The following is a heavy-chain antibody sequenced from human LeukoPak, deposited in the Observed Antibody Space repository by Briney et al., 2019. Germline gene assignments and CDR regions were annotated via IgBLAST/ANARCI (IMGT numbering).Heavy chain of an antibody. J-gene: IGHJ6*02. CDR2: ISGSGGST. Sequence: GGSLRLSCAASGFTFSSYATSWVRQAPGKGLEWVSAISGSGGSTYYADSVKGRFTISRDNSKNTLYLQMNSLRAEDTAVYYCAKGFRYCSGGSCRDYGMDVWGQGTTVTVSS. CDR1: GFTFSSYA. CDR3: AKGFRYCSGGSCRDYGMDV. V-gene: IGHV3-23*01. D-gene: IGHD2-15*01.